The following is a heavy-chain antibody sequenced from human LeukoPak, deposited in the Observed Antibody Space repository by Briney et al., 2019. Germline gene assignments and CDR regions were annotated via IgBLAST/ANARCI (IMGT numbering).Heavy chain of an antibody. D-gene: IGHD2-21*02. CDR1: GFTVSSNY. Sequence: GGSLRLSCAASGFTVSSNYMSWVRQAPGKGLEWVSVIYSGGSTYYADSVKGRFTISRDNSKNTLYLQMNGLRAEDTAVYYCAKESSRRHIVVVTATRHFDYWGQGTLVTVSS. J-gene: IGHJ4*02. CDR2: IYSGGST. CDR3: AKESSRRHIVVVTATRHFDY. V-gene: IGHV3-53*01.